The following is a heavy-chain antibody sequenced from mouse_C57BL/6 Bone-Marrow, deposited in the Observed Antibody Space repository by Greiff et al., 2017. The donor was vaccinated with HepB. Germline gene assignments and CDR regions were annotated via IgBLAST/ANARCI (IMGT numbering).Heavy chain of an antibody. CDR3: ASHDYGLDY. CDR1: GFTFSSYG. V-gene: IGHV5-6*02. J-gene: IGHJ2*01. CDR2: ISSGGSYT. Sequence: DVKLVESGGDLVKPGGSLKLSCAASGFTFSSYGMSWVRQTPDKRLEWVATISSGGSYTYYPDSVKGRFTISRDNAKNTLYLQMSSLKSEDTAMYYCASHDYGLDYWGQGTTLTVSS. D-gene: IGHD2-4*01.